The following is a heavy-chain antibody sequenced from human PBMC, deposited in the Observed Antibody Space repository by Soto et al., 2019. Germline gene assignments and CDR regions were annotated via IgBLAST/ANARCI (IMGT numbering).Heavy chain of an antibody. CDR1: GVSMSSGGYY. CDR3: ARWVATIIDYYYYGMDV. J-gene: IGHJ6*02. D-gene: IGHD5-12*01. CDR2: IYYSGST. V-gene: IGHV4-31*03. Sequence: TLSLTCTVAGVSMSSGGYYWSWIRQHPGKGLEWIGYIYYSGSTYYNPSLKSRVTISVDTSKNQSSLKLSSVTAADTAVYYCARWVATIIDYYYYGMDVWGQGTTVTVSS.